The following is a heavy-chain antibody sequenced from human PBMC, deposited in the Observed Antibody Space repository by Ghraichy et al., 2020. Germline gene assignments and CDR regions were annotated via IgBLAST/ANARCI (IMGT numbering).Heavy chain of an antibody. Sequence: GGSLRLSCAASGFTFSSYWMSWVRQAPGKGLEGVANIKQDGSEKYYVDSVKGRFTISRDNAKNSLYLQMNSLRAEGTAVYYCASIGGSEDYWGQGTLVTVSS. CDR1: GFTFSSYW. D-gene: IGHD1-26*01. CDR2: IKQDGSEK. CDR3: ASIGGSEDY. V-gene: IGHV3-7*01. J-gene: IGHJ4*02.